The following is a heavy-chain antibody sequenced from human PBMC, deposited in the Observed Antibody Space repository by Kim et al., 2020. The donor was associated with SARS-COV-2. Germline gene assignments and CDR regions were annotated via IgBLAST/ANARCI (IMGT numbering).Heavy chain of an antibody. D-gene: IGHD6-13*01. J-gene: IGHJ4*02. CDR3: ARGWYSSSWPFDY. V-gene: IGHV4-59*01. CDR1: GGSISSYY. CDR2: IYYSGST. Sequence: SETLSLTCTVSGGSISSYYWSWIRQPPGKGLEWIGYIYYSGSTNYNPSLKSRVTISVDTSKNQFSLKLSSVTAADTAVYYCARGWYSSSWPFDYWGQGTL.